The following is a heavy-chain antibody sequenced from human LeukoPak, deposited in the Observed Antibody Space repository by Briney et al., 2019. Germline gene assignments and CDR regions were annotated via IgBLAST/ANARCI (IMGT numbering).Heavy chain of an antibody. CDR2: IYTSGST. CDR3: ASGVVVITTRPFDY. CDR1: GGSISSGSYY. J-gene: IGHJ4*02. D-gene: IGHD3-22*01. Sequence: NSSETLSLTCTVSGGSISSGSYYWSWIRQPAGKGLEWIGRIYTSGSTYYNPSLKSRVTISVDTSKNQFSLKLSSVTAADTAVYYCASGVVVITTRPFDYWGQGTLVTVSS. V-gene: IGHV4-61*02.